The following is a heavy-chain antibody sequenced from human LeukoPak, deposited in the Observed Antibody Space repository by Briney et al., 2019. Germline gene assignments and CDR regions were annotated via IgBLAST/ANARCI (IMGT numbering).Heavy chain of an antibody. V-gene: IGHV3-74*01. CDR1: GFTFSSYW. CDR2: INSDGSST. J-gene: IGHJ5*02. Sequence: GGSLRLSCAASGFTFSSYWMHWVRQAPGKGLVWVSRINSDGSSTSYADSVKGRFTISRDNAKNTLYLQMNSLRAEDTGVYYCARVKITMVRGHQFDPWGQGTLVTVSS. D-gene: IGHD3-10*01. CDR3: ARVKITMVRGHQFDP.